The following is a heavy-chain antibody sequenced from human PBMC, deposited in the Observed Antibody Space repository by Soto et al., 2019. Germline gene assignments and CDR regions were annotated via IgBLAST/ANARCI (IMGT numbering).Heavy chain of an antibody. J-gene: IGHJ4*02. D-gene: IGHD2-2*02. V-gene: IGHV3-9*01. CDR1: GFTFDDYA. CDR2: ISWNSGSI. CDR3: AKDSCSSTSCYKDY. Sequence: SLRLSCAASGFTFDDYAMHWVRQAPGKGLEWVSGISWNSGSIGYADSVKGRFTISRDNAKNSLYLQMNSLRAEDTALYYCAKDSCSSTSCYKDYWGQGTLVTVSS.